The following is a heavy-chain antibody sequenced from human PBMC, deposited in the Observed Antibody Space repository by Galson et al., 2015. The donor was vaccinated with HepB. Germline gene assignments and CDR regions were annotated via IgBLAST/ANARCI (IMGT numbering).Heavy chain of an antibody. V-gene: IGHV1-69*13. Sequence: SVKVSCKASGRTFNNFAISWVRQAPGQGLEWMGGIIALFGTPNYAQKFQGRVTITAAESTGTAYMELSSLRSEDTAMNYCARNIYNGVQYQDSFDPWGQGTLVIVSS. D-gene: IGHD2-8*01. CDR1: GRTFNNFA. CDR2: IIALFGTP. CDR3: ARNIYNGVQYQDSFDP. J-gene: IGHJ5*02.